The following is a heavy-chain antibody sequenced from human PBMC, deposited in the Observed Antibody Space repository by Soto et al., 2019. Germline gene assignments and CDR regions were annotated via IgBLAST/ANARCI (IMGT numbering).Heavy chain of an antibody. V-gene: IGHV4-31*03. CDR3: ARRRGTTPIASTDNWFDP. CDR1: GGSIRSGGYY. D-gene: IGHD6-13*01. J-gene: IGHJ5*02. Sequence: QVQLQESGPRLVKPSQTLSLTCTVSGGSIRSGGYYWGWIRLHPGKGLEWIGDIYYSGSTYYNPSLKSRVSISLDTAKNQCSLTLSSVTAADTAVYYCARRRGTTPIASTDNWFDPWGQGTLVTVSS. CDR2: IYYSGST.